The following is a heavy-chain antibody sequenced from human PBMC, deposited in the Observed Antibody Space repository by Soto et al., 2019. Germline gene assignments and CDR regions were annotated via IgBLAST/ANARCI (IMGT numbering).Heavy chain of an antibody. J-gene: IGHJ4*02. Sequence: GASVKVSCKASGGTFSSYAISWVRQAPGQGLEWMGGIIPIFGTANYAQKFQGRVTITADESTSTAYMELSSLRSEDTAVYYCARDSVALRFLEWSLDYWGQGTLVTVSS. CDR1: GGTFSSYA. CDR3: ARDSVALRFLEWSLDY. CDR2: IIPIFGTA. D-gene: IGHD3-3*01. V-gene: IGHV1-69*13.